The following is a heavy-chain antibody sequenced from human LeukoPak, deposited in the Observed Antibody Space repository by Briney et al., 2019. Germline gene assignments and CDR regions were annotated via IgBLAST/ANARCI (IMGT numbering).Heavy chain of an antibody. D-gene: IGHD1-26*01. V-gene: IGHV3-49*04. J-gene: IGHJ6*02. CDR3: ARNSGTYPGYGMDV. CDR2: IRTKALGGTT. CDR1: GFIFRDRA. Sequence: GGSLRLSCTASGFIFRDRAMSWVRQAPGKGLEWVGFIRTKALGGTTEYAASVKDRFTISRDDSGSIAYLHMNSLKTEDTAVYYYARNSGTYPGYGMDVWGQGTTVTVSS.